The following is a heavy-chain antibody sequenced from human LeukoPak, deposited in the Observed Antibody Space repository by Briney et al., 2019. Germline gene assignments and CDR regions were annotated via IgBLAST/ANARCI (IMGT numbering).Heavy chain of an antibody. V-gene: IGHV3-23*01. J-gene: IGHJ4*02. CDR2: IRRSGDIT. CDR1: GASFSKYG. Sequence: SGGSLRLSCAASGASFSKYGMRWVRQAAGAGLEYLSGIRRSGDITHYAASAKGRFTISRDNVKNTLYLQMNSLRAEDTALYYCATEGFYFWGPGTQVTVSS. CDR3: ATEGFYF.